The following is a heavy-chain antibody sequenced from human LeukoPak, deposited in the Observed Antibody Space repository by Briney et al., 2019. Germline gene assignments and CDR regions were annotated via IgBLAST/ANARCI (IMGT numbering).Heavy chain of an antibody. CDR3: ATYDSSGYYHDY. J-gene: IGHJ4*02. V-gene: IGHV4-34*01. D-gene: IGHD3-22*01. CDR2: INHSGST. Sequence: SETLSLTCAAYGESFSGYYWSWIRQPPGKGLEWIGEINHSGSTNYNPSLKSRVTISVYTSKNQFSLKLSSVTAADTAVYYCATYDSSGYYHDYWGQGTLVTVSS. CDR1: GESFSGYY.